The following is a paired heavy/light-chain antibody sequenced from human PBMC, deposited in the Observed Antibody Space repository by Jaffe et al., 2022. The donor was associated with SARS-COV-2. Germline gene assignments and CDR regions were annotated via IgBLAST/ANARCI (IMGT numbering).Heavy chain of an antibody. CDR1: GFSLITYGVS. CDR2: IYWDDDK. Sequence: QVTLNESGPTLVKPTQTLTLTCTYSGFSLITYGVSVGWIRQPPGKALEWLALIYWDDDKRYNPSLRSRLTISKDTSRNQVVLTMTNMDPVDTATYYCAHRRSTTERSFDSWGQGTLVTVSS. D-gene: IGHD1-1*01. V-gene: IGHV2-5*02. CDR3: AHRRSTTERSFDS. J-gene: IGHJ4*02.
Light chain of an antibody. V-gene: IGKV3-20*01. CDR3: QHFDNSIWT. J-gene: IGKJ1*01. CDR2: GAS. Sequence: EIVLTQSPGTLSLSPGERATLSCGASRSISSSSLAWYQQKPGQAPRLLIYGASSRATGIPDRFSGSGSETDFTLTISRLEPEDFAVYYCQHFDNSIWTFGQGTKVEIK. CDR1: RSISSSS.